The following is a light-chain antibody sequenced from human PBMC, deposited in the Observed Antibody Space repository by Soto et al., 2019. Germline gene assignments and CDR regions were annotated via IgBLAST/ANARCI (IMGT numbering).Light chain of an antibody. V-gene: IGKV1-5*01. J-gene: IGKJ1*01. CDR3: QQYQNLWK. CDR2: DAS. CDR1: QNVNKW. Sequence: DIQMTQSPSTLSASVVDRVTITCRASQNVNKWLAWFQQKPGKVPKLLIFDASTLQTGVPSRFGGGGSGTEFTLTISGLQPDDFATYYCQQYQNLWKCGQGTTVDIK.